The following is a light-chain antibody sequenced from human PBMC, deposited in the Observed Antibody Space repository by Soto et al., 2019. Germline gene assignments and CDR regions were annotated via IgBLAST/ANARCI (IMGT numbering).Light chain of an antibody. CDR3: SSFTTSYFYV. J-gene: IGLJ1*01. V-gene: IGLV2-8*01. Sequence: QSVLTQPPSASGSPGQSVTISCTGTSSDVGKYDYVSWFQHHPGKAPKLIIYEVSKRPSGVPDRFSGSKSGSTASLTVSGLQTEDEANYFCSSFTTSYFYVFGPGTKVTVL. CDR1: SSDVGKYDY. CDR2: EVS.